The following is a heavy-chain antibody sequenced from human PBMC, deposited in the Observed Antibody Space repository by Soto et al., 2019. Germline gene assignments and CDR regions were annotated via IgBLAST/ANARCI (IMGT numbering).Heavy chain of an antibody. CDR2: IDRSGTDI. Sequence: PGGSLRLSCAASGFTFSGYSLSWFRQAPGRGLEWVSAIDRSGTDIHYADSVEGRFTISRDNAKNSLYLQMISLTVEDTAVYFCARDWLTDDPREAFDLWGQGTLVTVSS. D-gene: IGHD7-27*01. CDR3: ARDWLTDDPREAFDL. J-gene: IGHJ4*02. V-gene: IGHV3-21*01. CDR1: GFTFSGYS.